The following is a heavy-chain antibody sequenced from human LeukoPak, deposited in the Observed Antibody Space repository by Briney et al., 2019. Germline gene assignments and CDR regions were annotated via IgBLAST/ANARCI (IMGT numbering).Heavy chain of an antibody. CDR1: GYTFNTYG. D-gene: IGHD3-22*01. CDR2: TNTKNGDT. CDR3: ARDATRGMIVDIAANYYLDV. Sequence: ASVKVSCKTSGYTFNTYGISWVRQAPGQGLEWMGWTNTKNGDTTYAQRLQGRLIMTTDTYSSTAYMELRSLRSDDTAVYYCARDATRGMIVDIAANYYLDVWGKGTPVTVSS. V-gene: IGHV1-18*01. J-gene: IGHJ6*04.